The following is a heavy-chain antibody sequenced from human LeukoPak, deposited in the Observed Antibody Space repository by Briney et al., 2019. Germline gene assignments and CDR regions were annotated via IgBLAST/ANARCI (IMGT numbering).Heavy chain of an antibody. Sequence: TLCLTCAVSGGSLSGYYWGGICGPPGRGVEWIGEINHSGSTNYNPSLKSRVPISVDTSKNQFSLKLSSVTAADPAVYYCAREGVVVRPYGMDGGGQATTVTVYS. D-gene: IGHD2-15*01. CDR3: AREGVVVRPYGMDG. CDR1: GGSLSGYY. J-gene: IGHJ6*02. CDR2: INHSGST. V-gene: IGHV4-34*01.